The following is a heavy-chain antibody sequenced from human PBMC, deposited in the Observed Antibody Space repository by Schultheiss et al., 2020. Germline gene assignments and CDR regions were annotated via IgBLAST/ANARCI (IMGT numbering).Heavy chain of an antibody. CDR3: ARGLSVATAYFDY. Sequence: SETLSLTCAVYGGSFSGYYWSWIRQPPGKGLEWIGYIYYSGSTYYNPSLKSRVTISVDTSKNQFSLKLSSVTAADTAVYYCARGLSVATAYFDYWGQGTLVNVSS. V-gene: IGHV4-59*01. CDR2: IYYSGST. D-gene: IGHD5-12*01. J-gene: IGHJ4*02. CDR1: GGSFSGYY.